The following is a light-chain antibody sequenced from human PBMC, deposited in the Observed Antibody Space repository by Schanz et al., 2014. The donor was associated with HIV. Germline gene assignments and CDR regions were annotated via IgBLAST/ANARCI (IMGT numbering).Light chain of an antibody. CDR2: DVT. V-gene: IGLV2-14*03. CDR3: SSYADINNLV. CDR1: SSDVGVYNY. Sequence: QSALTQPASVSGSPGQSITISCTGTSSDVGVYNYVSWYQQHPGKAPKLLIYDVTYRPSGISNRFSGSKSGNTASLTISGLQAEDEADYYCSSYADINNLVFGGGTKLTVL. J-gene: IGLJ2*01.